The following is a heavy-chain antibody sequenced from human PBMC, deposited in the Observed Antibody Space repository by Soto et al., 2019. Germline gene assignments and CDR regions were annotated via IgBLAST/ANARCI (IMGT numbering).Heavy chain of an antibody. Sequence: QVPLVQSGAEVKKPGASVKVSCKASGYTFTSYDINWVRQATGQGLEWMGWMNPNSGNTGYAQKFQGRVTMTRNTSISTAYMELSSLRSEDTAVYYCARGFKGVDNPEYYFDYWGQGTLVTVSS. CDR2: MNPNSGNT. J-gene: IGHJ4*02. CDR3: ARGFKGVDNPEYYFDY. D-gene: IGHD3-10*01. CDR1: GYTFTSYD. V-gene: IGHV1-8*01.